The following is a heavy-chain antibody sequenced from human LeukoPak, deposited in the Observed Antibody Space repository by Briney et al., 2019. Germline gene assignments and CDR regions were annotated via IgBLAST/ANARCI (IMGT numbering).Heavy chain of an antibody. CDR2: IYYSGST. D-gene: IGHD1-26*01. Sequence: PSETLFLTCTVSGGSISSSSYYWGWIRQPPGKGLEWIGSIYYSGSTYYNPSLKRRVTISVDTSKNQFSLKLSSVTAADTAVYYCARQNSGSRHYYYYYYMDVWGKGTTVTISS. CDR3: ARQNSGSRHYYYYYYMDV. V-gene: IGHV4-39*01. CDR1: GGSISSSSYY. J-gene: IGHJ6*03.